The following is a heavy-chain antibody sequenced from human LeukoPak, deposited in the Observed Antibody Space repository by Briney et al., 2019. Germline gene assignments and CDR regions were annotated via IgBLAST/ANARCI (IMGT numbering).Heavy chain of an antibody. D-gene: IGHD3-22*01. CDR1: GGSISNYY. V-gene: IGHV4-59*01. CDR3: ASAGASSGYSPLHY. J-gene: IGHJ4*02. CDR2: IYHTGST. Sequence: SQTLSLTCTVSGGSISNYYWSWIRQPPGKGLECIGYIYHTGSTSYNPSLKSRVTISVDTSKNQFSLKLSSVTGADTAVYYCASAGASSGYSPLHYWGQGTLVTVSS.